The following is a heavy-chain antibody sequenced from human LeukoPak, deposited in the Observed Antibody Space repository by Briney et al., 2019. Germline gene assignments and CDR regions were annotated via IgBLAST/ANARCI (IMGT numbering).Heavy chain of an antibody. Sequence: GGSLRLSCAASGFTFSSYSMNWVRQAPGKGLEWVSSISSSSSYIYYADSVKGRFTISRDNSKNTLYLQMNSLRAEDTAVYYCARDSSGWYVIDPHFDYWGQGTLVTVSS. CDR3: ARDSSGWYVIDPHFDY. CDR2: ISSSSSYI. D-gene: IGHD6-19*01. J-gene: IGHJ4*02. V-gene: IGHV3-21*01. CDR1: GFTFSSYS.